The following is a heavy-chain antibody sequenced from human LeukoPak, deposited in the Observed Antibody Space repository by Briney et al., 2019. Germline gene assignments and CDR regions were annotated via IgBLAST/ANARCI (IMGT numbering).Heavy chain of an antibody. CDR3: ARFPLSHYDTNGYYGAVPDY. J-gene: IGHJ4*02. Sequence: GASVKVSCKASGGTFSSYAISWVRQAPGQGLEWMGWISAYNGDTNFAQKLQGRVTMTTDTSTSTAYMELRSLRSDDTAVYYCARFPLSHYDTNGYYGAVPDYWGQGTLVTVSS. CDR2: ISAYNGDT. D-gene: IGHD3-22*01. CDR1: GGTFSSYA. V-gene: IGHV1-18*01.